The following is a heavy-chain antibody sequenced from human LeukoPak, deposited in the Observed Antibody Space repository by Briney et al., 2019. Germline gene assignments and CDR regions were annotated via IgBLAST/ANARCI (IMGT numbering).Heavy chain of an antibody. V-gene: IGHV4-4*07. CDR1: GVSISGAY. Sequence: SETLSLTCTFSGVSISGAYLNWIRRPAGRGLEWIGRIHTSGNPNYNLSLESRVTMSVDASKNQFSLKLTSVTAADTAMYFCATEKWGYSFYFDYWGQGILVTVSS. CDR3: ATEKWGYSFYFDY. CDR2: IHTSGNP. D-gene: IGHD3-22*01. J-gene: IGHJ4*02.